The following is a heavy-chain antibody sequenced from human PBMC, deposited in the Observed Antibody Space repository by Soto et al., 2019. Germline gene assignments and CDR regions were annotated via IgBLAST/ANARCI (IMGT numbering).Heavy chain of an antibody. CDR1: GYTFTGYY. Sequence: QVQLVQSGAEVKKPGASVKVSCKTSGYTFTGYYIHWVRQAPGQGLEWMALINPNSGDTNYGHKFQGRVTLNRDTSINTVYMEVTSLRFDDTAVYYCAVAGLPFEYWGQGTLVTVFS. V-gene: IGHV1-2*02. CDR3: AVAGLPFEY. J-gene: IGHJ4*02. D-gene: IGHD6-19*01. CDR2: INPNSGDT.